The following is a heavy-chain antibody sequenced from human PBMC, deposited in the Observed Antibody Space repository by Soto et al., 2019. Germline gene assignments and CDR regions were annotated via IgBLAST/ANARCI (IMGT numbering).Heavy chain of an antibody. CDR1: GGSFSGYY. V-gene: IGHV4-34*01. Sequence: PSETLSLTCAVYGGSFSGYYWSWIRQPPGKGLEWIGEINHSGSTNYNPSLKSRVTISVDTSKNQFSLKLSSVTAADTTVYYCARGWYGSGSYNPYYFDYWGQGTLVTVSS. D-gene: IGHD3-10*01. J-gene: IGHJ4*02. CDR3: ARGWYGSGSYNPYYFDY. CDR2: INHSGST.